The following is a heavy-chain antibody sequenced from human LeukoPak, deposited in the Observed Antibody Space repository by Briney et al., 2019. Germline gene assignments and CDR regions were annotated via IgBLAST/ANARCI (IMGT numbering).Heavy chain of an antibody. V-gene: IGHV1-2*06. J-gene: IGHJ4*02. CDR1: GYTFTGYY. CDR3: ARDLEPERTYYDFWSGYYMGY. Sequence: ASVKVSCKASGYTFTGYYMHWVRQAPGQGLEWMGRINLNSGGTNYAQKFQGRVTMTRDTSISTAYMELSRLRSDDTAVYYCARDLEPERTYYDFWSGYYMGYWGQGTLVTVSS. CDR2: INLNSGGT. D-gene: IGHD3-3*01.